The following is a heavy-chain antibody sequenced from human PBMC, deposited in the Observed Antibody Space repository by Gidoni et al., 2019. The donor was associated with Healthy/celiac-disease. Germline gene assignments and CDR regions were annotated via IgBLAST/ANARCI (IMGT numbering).Heavy chain of an antibody. CDR2: ISSSSSYI. CDR1: GFTFSSYS. D-gene: IGHD3-22*01. V-gene: IGHV3-21*01. CDR3: ATDKTYYYDSSGHHYFDY. J-gene: IGHJ4*02. Sequence: EVQLVESGGGLVKPGGSLRLSCAASGFTFSSYSMNWVRQAPGKGLAWVSSISSSSSYIYYADSVKGRFTISRDNAKNSLYLQMNSLRAEDTAVYYCATDKTYYYDSSGHHYFDYWGQGTLVTVSS.